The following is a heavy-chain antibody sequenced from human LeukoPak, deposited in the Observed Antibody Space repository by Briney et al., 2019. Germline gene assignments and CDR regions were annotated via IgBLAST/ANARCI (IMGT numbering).Heavy chain of an antibody. CDR3: ARDPLEGATSFDY. CDR2: IKQDGSEK. V-gene: IGHV3-7*01. Sequence: SGGSLRLSCAASGFTFSSYWMSWVRQAPGKGLEWVANIKQDGSEKYYVDSVKGRFTISRDNAKNSLYLQMNSLRAEDTAVYYCARDPLEGATSFDYWGQGTLVTVSS. J-gene: IGHJ4*02. CDR1: GFTFSSYW. D-gene: IGHD1-26*01.